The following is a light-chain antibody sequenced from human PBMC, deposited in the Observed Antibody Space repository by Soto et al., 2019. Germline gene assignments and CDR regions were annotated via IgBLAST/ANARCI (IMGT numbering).Light chain of an antibody. V-gene: IGLV2-23*01. CDR2: EGN. J-gene: IGLJ3*02. CDR1: SSDVGNYNL. CDR3: CSYAGSWV. Sequence: QSALTQPASVSGSPGQSITIPCTGTSSDVGNYNLVSWYQHHPGKAPKLMIYEGNKRPSGVSNRFSGSKSGNTASLTISGLQAEDEADYYCCSYAGSWVFGGGTKVTVL.